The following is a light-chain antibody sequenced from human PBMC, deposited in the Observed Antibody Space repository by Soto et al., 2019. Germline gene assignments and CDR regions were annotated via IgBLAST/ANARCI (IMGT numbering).Light chain of an antibody. J-gene: IGKJ1*01. CDR3: QQYGSNTWT. CDR1: QSVGTW. CDR2: GAS. V-gene: IGKV1-5*01. Sequence: IQMTLSPSTLSPSVGGRVTITCRASQSVGTWVAWYQQKPGKAPKLLIYGASNLESGVPSRFSGSGSGTEFTLTISSLQPEDFATYFCQQYGSNTWTFGQGTKVDIK.